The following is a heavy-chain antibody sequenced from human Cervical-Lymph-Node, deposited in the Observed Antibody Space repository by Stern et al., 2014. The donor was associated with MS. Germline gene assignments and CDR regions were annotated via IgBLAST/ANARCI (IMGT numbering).Heavy chain of an antibody. Sequence: QLQLQESGPGLVKPLPTLSLTCTASGGSVSSRGNLWNWNRQHPGKGLEWIGHVYYSGSNPYNPSLNRRVTLSDDTSPTQFSQTLRSVAAADTAVYYCARNPALWYFDLWGRGTLAAVSS. CDR1: GGSVSSRGNL. CDR2: VYYSGSN. V-gene: IGHV4-31*03. CDR3: ARNPALWYFDL. D-gene: IGHD3-3*02. J-gene: IGHJ2*01.